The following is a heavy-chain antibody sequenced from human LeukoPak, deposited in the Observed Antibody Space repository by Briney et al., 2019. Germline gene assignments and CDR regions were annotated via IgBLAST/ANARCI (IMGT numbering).Heavy chain of an antibody. CDR3: ARRAIRFFHFDY. CDR1: GGSISSYY. D-gene: IGHD3-3*01. V-gene: IGHV4-4*07. Sequence: SETLSLTCTVSGGSISSYYWGWIRQPAGKGLEWIGRIYTSGSTNYNPSLKSRVTMSVDTSKNQFSLKLSSVTAADTAVYYCARRAIRFFHFDYWGQGTLVTVSS. J-gene: IGHJ4*02. CDR2: IYTSGST.